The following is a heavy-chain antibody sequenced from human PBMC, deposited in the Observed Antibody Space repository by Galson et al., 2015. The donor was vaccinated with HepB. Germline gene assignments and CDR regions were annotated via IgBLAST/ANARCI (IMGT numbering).Heavy chain of an antibody. CDR3: VRDAGRYCSGASCYPGYDY. CDR2: ISTYNGNT. CDR1: GYTFISYG. V-gene: IGHV1-18*01. Sequence: SCKASGYTFISYGVIWVRQAPGQGLEWVGWISTYNGNTKYAQKFQGRVTMTTDTSTSTAYMDLRSLRSDDTAVYYCVRDAGRYCSGASCYPGYDYWGQGTLVTVSS. D-gene: IGHD2-15*01. J-gene: IGHJ4*02.